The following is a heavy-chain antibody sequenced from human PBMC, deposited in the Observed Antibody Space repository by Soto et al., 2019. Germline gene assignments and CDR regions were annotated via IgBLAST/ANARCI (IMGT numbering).Heavy chain of an antibody. CDR3: ATLLWRCLL. J-gene: IGHJ4*02. Sequence: ASVKVSCKVSGYTLTELSMHWVRQAPGKGLEWMGGFDPEDGETIYAQKFQGRVTMTEDTSTDTAYMELSRLRSEDPSVDYCATLLWRCLLWGQLTLVPVSS. CDR1: GYTLTELS. D-gene: IGHD3-3*01. V-gene: IGHV1-24*01. CDR2: FDPEDGET.